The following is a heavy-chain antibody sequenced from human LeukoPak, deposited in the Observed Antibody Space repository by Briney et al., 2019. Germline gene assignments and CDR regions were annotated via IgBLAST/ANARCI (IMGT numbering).Heavy chain of an antibody. V-gene: IGHV1-69*02. J-gene: IGHJ3*02. CDR3: ASHLLGGSRSTSRLRAFDI. CDR1: GGTFSSYT. Sequence: SVKVSCKASGGTFSSYTISWVRQAPGQGLEWMGRIIPTLGIANYAQKFQGRVTITADKSTSTAYMELSSLRSEDTAVYYCASHLLGGSRSTSRLRAFDIWGQGTMVTVSS. D-gene: IGHD2-2*01. CDR2: IIPTLGIA.